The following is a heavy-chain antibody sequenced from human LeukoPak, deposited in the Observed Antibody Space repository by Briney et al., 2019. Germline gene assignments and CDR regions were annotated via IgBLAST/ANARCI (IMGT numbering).Heavy chain of an antibody. Sequence: GGSLRLSCAASGFTLSGYWMHWVRQAPGKGLVWVSRISDTGSITSYVDSAKGRFTISRDNAKNTLYLEMNSLRAEDTAVYYCARGYGMDVWGQGTTVTVSS. J-gene: IGHJ6*02. CDR3: ARGYGMDV. CDR1: GFTLSGYW. CDR2: ISDTGSIT. V-gene: IGHV3-74*01.